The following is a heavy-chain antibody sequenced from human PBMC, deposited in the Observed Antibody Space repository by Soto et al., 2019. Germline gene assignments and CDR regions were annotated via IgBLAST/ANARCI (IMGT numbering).Heavy chain of an antibody. J-gene: IGHJ6*03. CDR1: GYTFTSYD. Sequence: QVQLVQSGAEVKKPGASVKVSCKASGYTFTSYDINWVRQATGQGLEWMGWMNPNSGNTGYAQKFQGRVTMTRNTSISTAYMELSSLRYEDTAVYYCARGGWITMVRGGYYYMDVWGKGTTVTVSS. CDR3: ARGGWITMVRGGYYYMDV. V-gene: IGHV1-8*01. CDR2: MNPNSGNT. D-gene: IGHD3-10*01.